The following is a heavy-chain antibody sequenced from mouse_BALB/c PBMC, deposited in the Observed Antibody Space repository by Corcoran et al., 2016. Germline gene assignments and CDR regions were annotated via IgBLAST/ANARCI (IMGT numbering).Heavy chain of an antibody. D-gene: IGHD1-1*01. CDR2: INTYTGEP. CDR3: ARSAGSSYGRAMDY. CDR1: GYTFTNYG. V-gene: IGHV9-1*02. J-gene: IGHJ4*01. Sequence: QIQLVQSGPELKKPGETVKISCKASGYTFTNYGLNWVKQAPGKGLKWMGWINTYTGEPTYADDFKGRFAFSLETSASTAYLQINNLKNEDMATYFGARSAGSSYGRAMDYWGQGTSVTVSS.